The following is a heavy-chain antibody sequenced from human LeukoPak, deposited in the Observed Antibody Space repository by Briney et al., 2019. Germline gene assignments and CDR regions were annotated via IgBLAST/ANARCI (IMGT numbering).Heavy chain of an antibody. Sequence: SETLSLTCTVSGGSISSSNYYWGWIRQSPGKGLEWIGSLYYGGNTYYNPSLKSRVTISVDTSKNQFSLRLTSVTAADTAVYYCATIQLWFAGTPNWGQGTLVIVSS. CDR2: LYYGGNT. CDR3: ATIQLWFAGTPN. D-gene: IGHD5-18*01. J-gene: IGHJ4*02. CDR1: GGSISSSNYY. V-gene: IGHV4-39*01.